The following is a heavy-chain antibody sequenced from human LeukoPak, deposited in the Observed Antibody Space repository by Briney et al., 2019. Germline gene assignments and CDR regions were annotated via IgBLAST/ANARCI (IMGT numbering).Heavy chain of an antibody. V-gene: IGHV4-59*01. CDR1: GGSFGGYY. D-gene: IGHD2-21*01. Sequence: PSETLSLTCAVYGGSFGGYYWNWIRQPPGKGLEWIGYIYYSGSTNYNPSLKSRVTISIDTSKNQFSLKLSSVTAADTAVYYCARDIPPGGVNAFDIWGQGTVVTVSS. CDR3: ARDIPPGGVNAFDI. J-gene: IGHJ3*02. CDR2: IYYSGST.